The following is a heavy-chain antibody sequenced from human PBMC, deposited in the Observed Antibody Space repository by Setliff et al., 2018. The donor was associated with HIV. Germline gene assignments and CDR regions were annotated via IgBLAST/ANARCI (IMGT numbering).Heavy chain of an antibody. J-gene: IGHJ4*02. CDR1: GFTFSNAW. V-gene: IGHV3-15*01. CDR2: IKSKTDGGTT. CDR3: TTEVRYYDSSGPDY. D-gene: IGHD3-22*01. Sequence: GGSLRLSCAASGFTFSNAWMSWVREAPGQGMEWVGRIKSKTDGGTTDYAAPVKARFTISRDDSKHTLYLHMNSLKTDDTAVYYCTTEVRYYDSSGPDYWGQGTLVTVSS.